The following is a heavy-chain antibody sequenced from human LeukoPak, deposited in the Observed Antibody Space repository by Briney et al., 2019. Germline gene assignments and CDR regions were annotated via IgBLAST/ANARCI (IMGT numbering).Heavy chain of an antibody. CDR3: ATNRYSYYYYGMDV. CDR2: IIPIFGTA. Sequence: SVKVSCKASGGTFSSYAISWVRQAPGQGLEWMGGIIPIFGTANYAQKFQGRVTITADESTSTAYMELSSLRSEDTAVYYCATNRYSYYYYGMDVWGKGTTVTVSS. V-gene: IGHV1-69*13. CDR1: GGTFSSYA. D-gene: IGHD5-18*01. J-gene: IGHJ6*04.